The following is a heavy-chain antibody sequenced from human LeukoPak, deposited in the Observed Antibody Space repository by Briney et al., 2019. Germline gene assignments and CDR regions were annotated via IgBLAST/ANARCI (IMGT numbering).Heavy chain of an antibody. CDR3: ARHDWLGPPSFLWFGEFLW. CDR1: GGSFSGYY. Sequence: PSETLSLTCAVYGGSFSGYYWSWIRQPPGKGLEWIGYIYYSGSTNYNPSLKSRVTISVDTSKNQFSLKLSSVTAADTAVYYCARHDWLGPPSFLWFGEFLWWGQGTLVTVSS. J-gene: IGHJ4*02. V-gene: IGHV4-59*08. CDR2: IYYSGST. D-gene: IGHD3-10*01.